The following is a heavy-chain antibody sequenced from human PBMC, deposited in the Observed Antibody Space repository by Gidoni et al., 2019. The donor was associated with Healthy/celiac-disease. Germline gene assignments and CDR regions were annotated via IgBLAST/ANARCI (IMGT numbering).Heavy chain of an antibody. D-gene: IGHD3-3*01. V-gene: IGHV3-21*01. CDR3: ASAPYYDFWSGYYPQV. Sequence: EVQLVGSGGGLVQPGGSLSLSFASSAFTCSSYSMNWFRQAPGKGLEWVSDISSSHSYIYYADSVKGRFTISRDNAKNSLYLQMNRLRAEDTAVYYCASAPYYDFWSGYYPQVWGQGTLVTVSS. J-gene: IGHJ4*02. CDR1: AFTCSSYS. CDR2: ISSSHSYI.